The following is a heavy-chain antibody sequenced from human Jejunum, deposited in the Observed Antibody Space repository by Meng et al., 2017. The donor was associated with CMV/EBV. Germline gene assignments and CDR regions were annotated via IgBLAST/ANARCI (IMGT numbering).Heavy chain of an antibody. CDR1: GGTFNNYI. CDR3: ATESSGGGFDP. V-gene: IGHV1-69*15. D-gene: IGHD2-15*01. CDR2: IIPIFAKA. Sequence: VLLVQAGSEVRNPGSSVRVSWNASGGTFNNYIIHWVRQPPGQGPEWMGRIIPIFAKANDAQNFQGRVTITADESTNTAYMELSSLRSEDAAIYYCATESSGGGFDPWGQGTLVTVSS. J-gene: IGHJ5*02.